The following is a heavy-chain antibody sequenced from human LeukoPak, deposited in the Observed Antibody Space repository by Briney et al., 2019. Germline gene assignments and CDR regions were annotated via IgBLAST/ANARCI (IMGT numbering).Heavy chain of an antibody. V-gene: IGHV3-7*01. Sequence: PGGSLRLSCAASGFTFSTYWMSWVRQAPGKGLEWVANIQQDGSEKYYVDSVKGRFTISRDNAKNSLYLQMNSLRAEDTAVYYCARVEDYDILTGFDYWGQGTLVTVSS. D-gene: IGHD3-9*01. CDR1: GFTFSTYW. J-gene: IGHJ4*02. CDR3: ARVEDYDILTGFDY. CDR2: IQQDGSEK.